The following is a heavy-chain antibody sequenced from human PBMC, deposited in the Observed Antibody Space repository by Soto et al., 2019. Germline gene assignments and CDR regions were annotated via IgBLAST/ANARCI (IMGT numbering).Heavy chain of an antibody. D-gene: IGHD4-17*01. J-gene: IGHJ4*02. V-gene: IGHV4-4*02. Sequence: PSETLSLTCGVSGGAISISNCLNLFRQTPEKGLEWIGQILHTGSTNYNPSLKTRVTMSIDKSKNQFSLELTSVSAADTALYFCARSDYGDSNSQFFDYWGQGTLVTVSS. CDR1: GGAISISNC. CDR3: ARSDYGDSNSQFFDY. CDR2: ILHTGST.